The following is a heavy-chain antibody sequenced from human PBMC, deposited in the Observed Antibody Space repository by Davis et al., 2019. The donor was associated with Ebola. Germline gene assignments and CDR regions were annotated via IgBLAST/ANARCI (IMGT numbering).Heavy chain of an antibody. D-gene: IGHD2-21*02. CDR1: GFTFSSYS. Sequence: GESLKISCAASGFTFSSYSMNWVRQAPGKGLEWVSSISISSSYIYYADSVKGRFTISRDNAKNSLYLQMNSLRAEDTAVYYCARYCGGDCYSLGLDYWGQGTLVTVSS. CDR2: ISISSSYI. CDR3: ARYCGGDCYSLGLDY. J-gene: IGHJ4*02. V-gene: IGHV3-21*01.